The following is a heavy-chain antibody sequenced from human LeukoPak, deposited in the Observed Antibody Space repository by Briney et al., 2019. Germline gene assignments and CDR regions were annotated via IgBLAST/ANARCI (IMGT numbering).Heavy chain of an antibody. CDR2: IYYSGST. CDR1: GGSISNYY. CDR3: ARHVKQQLVIYYFEY. J-gene: IGHJ4*02. Sequence: SETLSLTCTVSGGSISNYYWSWIRQPPGKGLEWIGYIYYSGSTNYNPSLKSRVTISVDTSKNQFSLKLSSVTAADTAVYYSARHVKQQLVIYYFEYWGQGTLVTVSS. V-gene: IGHV4-59*08. D-gene: IGHD6-13*01.